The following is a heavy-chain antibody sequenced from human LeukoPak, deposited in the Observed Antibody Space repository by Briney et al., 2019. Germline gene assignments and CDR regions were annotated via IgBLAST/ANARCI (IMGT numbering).Heavy chain of an antibody. D-gene: IGHD2-15*01. CDR3: AKDMRVGGDYYYYGMDV. CDR2: ISGSGGST. J-gene: IGHJ6*02. V-gene: IGHV3-23*01. Sequence: PGGSLRLSCAASGFTFSSYAMSWVRQAPGKGLEWVSAISGSGGSTYYADSVKGRFTISRDNSRNTLYLQMNSLRAEDTAVYYCAKDMRVGGDYYYYGMDVWGQGTTVTVSS. CDR1: GFTFSSYA.